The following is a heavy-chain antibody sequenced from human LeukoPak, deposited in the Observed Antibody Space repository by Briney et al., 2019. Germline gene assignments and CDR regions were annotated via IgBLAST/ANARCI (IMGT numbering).Heavy chain of an antibody. J-gene: IGHJ4*02. CDR1: GGSISSSSYY. CDR2: IYLSGNT. V-gene: IGHV4-39*07. Sequence: KPSETLSLTCTVSGGSISSSSYYWGWIRQPPGKGLEWIGSIYLSGNTYYNPSLKSRVTISVDTSKNQFSLKLSSVTAADTAVYYCARAPKHGYNGYDLSYFDYWGQGTLVTVSS. D-gene: IGHD5-12*01. CDR3: ARAPKHGYNGYDLSYFDY.